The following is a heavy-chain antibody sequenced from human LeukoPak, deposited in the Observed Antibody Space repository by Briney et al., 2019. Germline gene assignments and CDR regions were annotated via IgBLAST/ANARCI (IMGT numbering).Heavy chain of an antibody. Sequence: PGRSLRLSCAASGFTFSSYAMHWVRQAPGKGLEWVAVISYDGSNKYYADSVKGRFTISRDNSKNTLYLQMNSLRAEDTVVYYCARDSYVLSGSSHNFDYWGQGTLVTVSS. J-gene: IGHJ4*02. CDR3: ARDSYVLSGSSHNFDY. CDR2: ISYDGSNK. V-gene: IGHV3-30-3*01. D-gene: IGHD1-26*01. CDR1: GFTFSSYA.